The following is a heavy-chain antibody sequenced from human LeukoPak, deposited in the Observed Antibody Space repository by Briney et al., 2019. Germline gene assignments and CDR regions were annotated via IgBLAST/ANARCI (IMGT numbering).Heavy chain of an antibody. D-gene: IGHD3-22*01. Sequence: PSETLSLTCTVSGGSISSGDYYWSWIRQPPGKGLEWIGYIYYSGSTCYNPSLKSRVTISVDTSKNQFSLKLSSVTAADTAVYYCARGRDYYDSSGYDYWGQGTLVTVSS. CDR2: IYYSGST. J-gene: IGHJ4*02. CDR3: ARGRDYYDSSGYDY. V-gene: IGHV4-30-4*01. CDR1: GGSISSGDYY.